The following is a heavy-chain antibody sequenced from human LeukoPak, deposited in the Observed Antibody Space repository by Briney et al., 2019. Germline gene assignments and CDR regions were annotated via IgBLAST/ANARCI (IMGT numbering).Heavy chain of an antibody. CDR3: ARNFGRDGFDC. CDR2: IYYSGST. Sequence: SETLSLTCAVYGGSFSGYYWSWIRQPPGKGLEWIGYIYYSGSTNYNPSLKSRVTISVDTSKNQLSLKLSSVTAADTAVYYCARNFGRDGFDCWGQGTLVTVSS. V-gene: IGHV4-59*01. CDR1: GGSFSGYY. J-gene: IGHJ4*02. D-gene: IGHD5-24*01.